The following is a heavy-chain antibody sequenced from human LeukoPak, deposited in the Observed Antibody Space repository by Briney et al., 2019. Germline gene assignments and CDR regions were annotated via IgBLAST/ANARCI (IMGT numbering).Heavy chain of an antibody. V-gene: IGHV4-59*01. CDR1: GGSFSGYY. Sequence: SETLSLTCAVYGGSFSGYYWSWIRQPPGKGLEWIGYIFYSGSANYNPSLKSRVTISVDTSKNQFSLELNSVTAADTAVYYCARTTTVRGTYYMDVWGKGTTVTVSS. D-gene: IGHD3-10*01. J-gene: IGHJ6*03. CDR2: IFYSGSA. CDR3: ARTTTVRGTYYMDV.